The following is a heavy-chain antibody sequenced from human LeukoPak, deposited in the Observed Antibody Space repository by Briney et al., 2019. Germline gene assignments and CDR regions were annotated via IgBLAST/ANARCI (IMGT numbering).Heavy chain of an antibody. CDR1: GYTFTSYY. Sequence: ASVKVSCKASGYTFTSYYMHWVRQAPGQGLEWMGIINPRGGSTSYAQKFQGRVTMTRDTSTSTVYMELSSLRSEDTAVYYCARDRNVVAAAGHYYFDYWGQGTLVTVSS. J-gene: IGHJ4*02. D-gene: IGHD6-13*01. V-gene: IGHV1-46*01. CDR2: INPRGGST. CDR3: ARDRNVVAAAGHYYFDY.